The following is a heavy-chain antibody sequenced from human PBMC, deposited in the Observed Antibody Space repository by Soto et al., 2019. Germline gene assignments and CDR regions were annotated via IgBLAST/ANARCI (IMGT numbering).Heavy chain of an antibody. J-gene: IGHJ4*02. CDR3: ARMSNYGYYFDY. D-gene: IGHD4-4*01. CDR1: AGTFSSYT. V-gene: IGHV1-69*02. CDR2: IIPILGIA. Sequence: ASVNGSCKASAGTFSSYTISWVRQAPGQGLEWMGRIIPILGIANYAQKFQGRVTITADKSTSTAYMELSSLRSEDTAVYYCARMSNYGYYFDYWGQGTLVTVSS.